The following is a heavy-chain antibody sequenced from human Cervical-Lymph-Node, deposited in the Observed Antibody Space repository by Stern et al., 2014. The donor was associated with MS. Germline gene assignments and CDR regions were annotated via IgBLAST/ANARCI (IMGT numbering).Heavy chain of an antibody. J-gene: IGHJ4*02. Sequence: QVQLVQSGGDLVKPGGSLRLSCAASGFTFSDNYMSWIRQAPGKGLEWVSYISSGGITIYYADSVKGRFTVSRDNAKNSLYLQLNNLRAEDTAVYYCARGSYSFDYWGQGTLVTVSS. D-gene: IGHD5-12*01. CDR2: ISSGGITI. CDR3: ARGSYSFDY. CDR1: GFTFSDNY. V-gene: IGHV3-11*01.